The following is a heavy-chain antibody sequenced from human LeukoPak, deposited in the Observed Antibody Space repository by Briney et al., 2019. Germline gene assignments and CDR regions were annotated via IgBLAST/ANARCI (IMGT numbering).Heavy chain of an antibody. CDR3: ARDHDWGFDY. CDR1: GFTFSSFS. J-gene: IGHJ4*02. CDR2: NSRNGDK. D-gene: IGHD3-9*01. Sequence: PGGSLRLSCVASGFTFSSFSMNWIRQVPGKGLEWVSKNSRNGDKYYADSVKGRFTISRDNAKNSLYLQMTSLSGEDTAVYYCARDHDWGFDYWGQGTLVTVSS. V-gene: IGHV3-21*01.